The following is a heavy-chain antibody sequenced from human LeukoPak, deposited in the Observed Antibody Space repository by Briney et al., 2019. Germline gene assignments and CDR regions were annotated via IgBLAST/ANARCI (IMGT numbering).Heavy chain of an antibody. V-gene: IGHV1-18*04. CDR3: ARDRRGSEGWFDP. CDR2: ISAYNGNT. J-gene: IGHJ5*02. CDR1: GYTFTGYY. Sequence: GASVKVSCKASGYTFTGYYMHWVRQAPGQGLEWMGWISAYNGNTNYAQKLQGRVTMTTDTSTSTAYMELRSLRSDDTAVYYCARDRRGSEGWFDPWGQGTLVTVSS. D-gene: IGHD1-26*01.